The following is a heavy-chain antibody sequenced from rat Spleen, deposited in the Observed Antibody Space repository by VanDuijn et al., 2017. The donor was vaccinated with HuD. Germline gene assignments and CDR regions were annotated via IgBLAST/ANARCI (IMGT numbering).Heavy chain of an antibody. V-gene: IGHV5-7*01. CDR3: TRGYYFDY. Sequence: EVQVVESGGGIVQPGRSMKLSCAASGFTFTNYDMVWVRQAPTKGLKWVASISYDGSTPYYRDSVKGRFTISRDNAKSTLYLQMDSLRSEDTATYYCTRGYYFDYWGQGVTVTVSS. CDR2: ISYDGSTP. CDR1: GFTFTNYD. J-gene: IGHJ2*01.